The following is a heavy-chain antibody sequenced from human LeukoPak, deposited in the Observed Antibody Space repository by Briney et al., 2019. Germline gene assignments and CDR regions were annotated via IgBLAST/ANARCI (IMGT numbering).Heavy chain of an antibody. Sequence: PGGSLRLSCAASGFTFSSYDMHWVRQAPGKGLEWVAVIWYDGSNKYYADSVKGRFTISRDNSKNTLYLQMNSLRAEDTAVYYCARVKGYGVFDYWGQGTLVTVSS. V-gene: IGHV3-33*01. D-gene: IGHD5-12*01. CDR2: IWYDGSNK. CDR3: ARVKGYGVFDY. CDR1: GFTFSSYD. J-gene: IGHJ4*02.